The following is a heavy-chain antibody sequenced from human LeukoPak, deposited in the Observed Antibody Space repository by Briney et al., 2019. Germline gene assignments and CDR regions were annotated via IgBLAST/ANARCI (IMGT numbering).Heavy chain of an antibody. Sequence: ASVTVSFTASGYTLIVYYIHWVRQAPGQGVEWMGWINPNSGGTKYAQRFQGRVTMTRDTSISTAYMELSGLRSDDTAVYYCARDASPFDYWGQGTLVTVSS. CDR1: GYTLIVYY. CDR2: INPNSGGT. J-gene: IGHJ4*02. V-gene: IGHV1-2*02. CDR3: ARDASPFDY.